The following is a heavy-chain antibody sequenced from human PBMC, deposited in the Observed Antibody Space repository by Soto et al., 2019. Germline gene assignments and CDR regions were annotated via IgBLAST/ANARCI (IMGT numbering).Heavy chain of an antibody. V-gene: IGHV1-2*04. CDR3: ARALFPDVDIYAMDV. Sequence: ASVKVSCKASGYSFTDYHIHWVRQAPGQGLEWLGRINPKSGGTSTAQKFQGWVTMTTDTSISTASMQMNTLSAEDTAVYYCARALFPDVDIYAMDVWGQGTTVTVSS. CDR2: INPKSGGT. CDR1: GYSFTDYH. J-gene: IGHJ6*02. D-gene: IGHD5-12*01.